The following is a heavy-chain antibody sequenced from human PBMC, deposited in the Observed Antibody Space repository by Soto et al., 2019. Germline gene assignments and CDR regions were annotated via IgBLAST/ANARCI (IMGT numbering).Heavy chain of an antibody. V-gene: IGHV3-74*01. Sequence: PRGSLRLSCAAPGFTSTSYWIHWVRQAHRKGLMWVSHINSDGNSTIYADSVKGRFTISRDSAKTPLYLHTHSLRAEDTAVYYCIRDDIGLGIDYCGLGCLVTVSS. CDR2: INSDGNST. CDR1: GFTSTSYW. J-gene: IGHJ4*02. D-gene: IGHD1-1*01. CDR3: IRDDIGLGIDY.